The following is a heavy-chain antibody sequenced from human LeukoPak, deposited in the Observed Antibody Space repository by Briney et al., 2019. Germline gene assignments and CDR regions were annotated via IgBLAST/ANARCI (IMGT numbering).Heavy chain of an antibody. V-gene: IGHV1-2*02. CDR2: INPDTDDT. J-gene: IGHJ3*02. CDR3: ARDHVGDDAFDI. Sequence: ASVKVSCKTSGYTLIDSYIHWVRQAPGQGLEWMGWINPDTDDTVYAQKFQDRVKMTRDTSINTAYMELNRLTPDDTAVYYCARDHVGDDAFDIWGQGTMVTVSS. D-gene: IGHD1-26*01. CDR1: GYTLIDSY.